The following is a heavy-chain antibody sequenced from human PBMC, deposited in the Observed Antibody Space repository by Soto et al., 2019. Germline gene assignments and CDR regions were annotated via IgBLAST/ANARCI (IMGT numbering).Heavy chain of an antibody. V-gene: IGHV1-58*02. Sequence: QMQLVQSGPEAKKPGTSVKVSCKASGFTFSSSAMQWVRQARGQRLEWIGWIVVGSGNTNYAQKRQERVTFTRDMSTSTAYMELSSLRSEDTAVYYCVAGGDSSSGWYTGFDYWGQGTLVTVSS. D-gene: IGHD6-19*01. CDR2: IVVGSGNT. J-gene: IGHJ4*02. CDR1: GFTFSSSA. CDR3: VAGGDSSSGWYTGFDY.